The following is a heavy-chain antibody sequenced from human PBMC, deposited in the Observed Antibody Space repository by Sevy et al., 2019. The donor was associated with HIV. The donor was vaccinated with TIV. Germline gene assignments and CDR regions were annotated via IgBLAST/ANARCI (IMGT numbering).Heavy chain of an antibody. D-gene: IGHD3-9*01. Sequence: SDTLSLTCTVSDGSISSSNYYWGWIRQPPGKGLEWIGSIYYSGSPYYNPSLKSRVTISVDTSKNQFFLNLSSVTAPDTAVYYCAGMEVGGYDLLTGRSTGWFDPWGQGTLVTVSS. V-gene: IGHV4-39*01. CDR2: IYYSGSP. CDR1: DGSISSSNYY. CDR3: AGMEVGGYDLLTGRSTGWFDP. J-gene: IGHJ5*02.